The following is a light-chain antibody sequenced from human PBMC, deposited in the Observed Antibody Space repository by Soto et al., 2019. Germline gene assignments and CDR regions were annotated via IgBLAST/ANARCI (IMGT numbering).Light chain of an antibody. CDR3: HQYGSSPLPGGSPLP. J-gene: IGKJ4*01. CDR2: GAS. V-gene: IGKV3-20*01. Sequence: ENVLTQSPGTLSLSPGERATLSCRASQSVSGNYLAWYQHKPGQAPRLLIYGASSRATGIADRFSGSGSGTDFTLPISRLEPEDVAVYYCHQYGSSPLPGGSPLPFGGGTKVEIK. CDR1: QSVSGNY.